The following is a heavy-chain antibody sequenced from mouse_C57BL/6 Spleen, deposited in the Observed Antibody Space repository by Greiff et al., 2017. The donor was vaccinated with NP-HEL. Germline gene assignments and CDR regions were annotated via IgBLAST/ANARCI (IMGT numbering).Heavy chain of an antibody. V-gene: IGHV1-82*01. Sequence: QVQLKQSGPELVKPGASVKISCKASGYAFSSSWMNWVKQRPGKGLEWIGRIYPGDGDTNYNGKFKGKATLTADKSSSTAYMQLSSLTSEDSAVYFCARNYYDGYFDVWGTGTTVTVSS. D-gene: IGHD1-1*01. J-gene: IGHJ1*03. CDR2: IYPGDGDT. CDR3: ARNYYDGYFDV. CDR1: GYAFSSSW.